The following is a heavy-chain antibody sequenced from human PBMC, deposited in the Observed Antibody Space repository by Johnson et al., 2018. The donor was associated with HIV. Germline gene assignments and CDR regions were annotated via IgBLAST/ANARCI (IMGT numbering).Heavy chain of an antibody. J-gene: IGHJ3*02. D-gene: IGHD3-10*01. V-gene: IGHV3-66*01. CDR2: ISCGGRT. CDR1: GFSVSTSY. CDR3: TTGVLLLWFGESPGAFDI. Sequence: VQLVESGGDLVQPGGSLRLSCAASGFSVSTSYMTWVRQAPGKGLAWVSSISCGGRTYYADTVKGRFTISRDNSKNTLYLQMNSLRGEDTAVYYCTTGVLLLWFGESPGAFDIWGQGTMVTVSS.